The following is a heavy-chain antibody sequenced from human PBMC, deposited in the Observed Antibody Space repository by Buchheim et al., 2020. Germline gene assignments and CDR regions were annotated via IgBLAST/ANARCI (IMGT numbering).Heavy chain of an antibody. V-gene: IGHV7-4-1*02. CDR2: INTYTGDP. CDR3: AKDFQDRMDV. D-gene: IGHD3-22*01. Sequence: QGQLVQSGSELKTPGASVKVSCKASGYRFTESALNWIRQAPGQGLEWMGYINTYTGDPTSAPGFTGRFVFSLDTSVNTAYLQIKNLRVEDTSVYYCAKDFQDRMDVWGQGTT. J-gene: IGHJ6*02. CDR1: GYRFTESA.